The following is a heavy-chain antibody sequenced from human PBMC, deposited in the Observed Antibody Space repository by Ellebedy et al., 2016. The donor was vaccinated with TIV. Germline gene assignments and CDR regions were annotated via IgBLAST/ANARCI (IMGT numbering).Heavy chain of an antibody. CDR2: IYYTGRV. Sequence: SETLSLXXTVSGGSIGGSDSYWGWIRQSPGKGLEWIGSIYYTGRVDYNPSLKSRVSISVDMSKNQFSLKLRSVTAADTAVYYCARDNWFNPWGQGTPVTVSS. V-gene: IGHV4-61*05. D-gene: IGHD2-15*01. J-gene: IGHJ5*02. CDR1: GGSIGGSDSY. CDR3: ARDNWFNP.